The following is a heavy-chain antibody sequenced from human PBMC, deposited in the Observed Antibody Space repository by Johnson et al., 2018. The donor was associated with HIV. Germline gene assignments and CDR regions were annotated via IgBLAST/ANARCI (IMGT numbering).Heavy chain of an antibody. CDR1: GFTFDDYG. CDR2: ISGSGGST. Sequence: VQLVESGGGVVRPGGSLRLSCAASGFTFDDYGMRWVRQAPGKGLEWVSAISGSGGSTYYADSVKGRFTISRDNSKNTLYLQMNSLRAEDTAVYYCARDITPHKEGDAFDIWGQGTMVTVSS. V-gene: IGHV3-23*04. CDR3: ARDITPHKEGDAFDI. D-gene: IGHD1-14*01. J-gene: IGHJ3*02.